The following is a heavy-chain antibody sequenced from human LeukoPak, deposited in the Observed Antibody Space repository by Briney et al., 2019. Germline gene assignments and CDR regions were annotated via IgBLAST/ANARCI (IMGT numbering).Heavy chain of an antibody. CDR2: ISSSSSTI. D-gene: IGHD3-3*01. V-gene: IGHV3-48*04. Sequence: PGGSLRLSCAASGFTFSSYSMNWVRQAPGKGLEWVSYISSSSSTIYYADSVKGRFTISRDNAKNSLYLQMNSLRAEDTAVYYCARDELLFTTKNYYYYMDVWGKGTTVTVSS. CDR3: ARDELLFTTKNYYYYMDV. CDR1: GFTFSSYS. J-gene: IGHJ6*03.